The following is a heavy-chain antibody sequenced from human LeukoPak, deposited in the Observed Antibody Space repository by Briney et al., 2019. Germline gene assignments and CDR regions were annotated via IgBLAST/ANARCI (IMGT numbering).Heavy chain of an antibody. CDR1: GFTFSSYG. Sequence: GRSLRLSCAASGFTFSSYGMHWVRQAPGKGLEWVAVIWYDGSNKYYADSVKGRFTISRDNSKNTLYLQMNNLRAEDTAVYYCARPQYYYGSGSPIDYWGQGTLVTVS. CDR2: IWYDGSNK. V-gene: IGHV3-33*01. J-gene: IGHJ4*02. D-gene: IGHD3-10*01. CDR3: ARPQYYYGSGSPIDY.